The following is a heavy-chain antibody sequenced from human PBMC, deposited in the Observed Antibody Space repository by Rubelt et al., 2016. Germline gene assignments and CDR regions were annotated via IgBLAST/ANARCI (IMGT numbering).Heavy chain of an antibody. CDR1: GFSFRYYW. CDR2: INEDASEK. CDR3: AKDSGYGRLDC. Sequence: EVQVLESGGGWVQPGGSLRLSCAASGFSFRYYWMSWVRQAPGKGLEWVANINEDASEKYYVDSVKGRFTISRDNAKNSLYLQVNSLRAEDTAVYYVAKDSGYGRLDCWGQGTLVTVSS. V-gene: IGHV3-7*01. J-gene: IGHJ4*02. D-gene: IGHD5-12*01.